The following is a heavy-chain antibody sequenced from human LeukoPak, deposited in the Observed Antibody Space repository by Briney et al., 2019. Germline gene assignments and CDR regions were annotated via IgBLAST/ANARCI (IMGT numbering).Heavy chain of an antibody. Sequence: SETLSLTCTVSGGSISSGGYYWSWIRQPPGKGLEWIGYIYHSGSTYYNPSLKSRVTISVDRPKNQFSLKLSSVTAADTAVYYCARDSGRAFDIWGQGTMVTVSS. CDR1: GGSISSGGYY. J-gene: IGHJ3*02. V-gene: IGHV4-30-2*01. CDR2: IYHSGST. CDR3: ARDSGRAFDI.